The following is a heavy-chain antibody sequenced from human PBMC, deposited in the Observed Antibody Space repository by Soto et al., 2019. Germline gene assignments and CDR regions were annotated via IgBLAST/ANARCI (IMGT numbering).Heavy chain of an antibody. CDR2: IYYSGST. V-gene: IGHV4-59*01. CDR1: GDSMTSFY. Sequence: QVQLHESGPGLLKPSETLSLICTVSGDSMTSFYWTWIRQPPGKDLEWIGQIYYSGSTTYNPSLQSRVTISIDTSKNQFSLRLTSLTAADTAVYYCARAGQTVRIFDYWGQGALVAVSS. CDR3: ARAGQTVRIFDY. J-gene: IGHJ4*02. D-gene: IGHD3-9*01.